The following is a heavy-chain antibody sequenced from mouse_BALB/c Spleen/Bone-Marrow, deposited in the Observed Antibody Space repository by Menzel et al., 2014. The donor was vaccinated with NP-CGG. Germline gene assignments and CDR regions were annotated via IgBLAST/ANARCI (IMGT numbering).Heavy chain of an antibody. V-gene: IGHV14-4*02. CDR3: NAQHGNYLYCLD. CDR1: GFNIKDYY. CDR2: IDPGNGDT. Sequence: EVQLQQSGAELERSGASVKLSCTASGFNIKDYYMHWVKQRPEQGLEWIGWIDPGNGDTEYAPKFQGKATMTADTSSNTAYLQLSRLTSEDPAVYYCNAQHGNYLYCLDWGLEASLKVPT. J-gene: IGHJ2*02. D-gene: IGHD2-1*01.